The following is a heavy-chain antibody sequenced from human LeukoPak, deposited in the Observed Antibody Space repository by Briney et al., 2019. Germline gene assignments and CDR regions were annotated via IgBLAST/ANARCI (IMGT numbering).Heavy chain of an antibody. Sequence: GASVKVSCKASGYTFMSYGISWVRQAPGQGLEWMGWISVYKGNTNYAQKLQGRVTMTTDTSTSTVYMELRSLRSDDTAVYYCGRSMDSSTSRLIEYWGQGTLVTVSS. CDR2: ISVYKGNT. CDR1: GYTFMSYG. J-gene: IGHJ4*02. V-gene: IGHV1-18*01. CDR3: GRSMDSSTSRLIEY. D-gene: IGHD6-6*01.